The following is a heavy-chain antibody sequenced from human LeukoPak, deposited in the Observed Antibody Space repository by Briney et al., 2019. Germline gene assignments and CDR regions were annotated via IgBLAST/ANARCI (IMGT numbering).Heavy chain of an antibody. CDR3: ARVATGYYNVLIYTDP. D-gene: IGHD3-9*01. Sequence: VASVKVSCKASGGTFNNYVISWVRQAPGQGLEWMGWISAYNGNTNYAQKLQGRVTMTTDTSTSTAYMELRSLRSDDTAVYYCARVATGYYNVLIYTDPWGQGTLVTVSS. V-gene: IGHV1-18*01. CDR2: ISAYNGNT. J-gene: IGHJ5*02. CDR1: GGTFNNYV.